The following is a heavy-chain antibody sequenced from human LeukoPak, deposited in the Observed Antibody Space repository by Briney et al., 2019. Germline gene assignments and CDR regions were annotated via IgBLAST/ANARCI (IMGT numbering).Heavy chain of an antibody. D-gene: IGHD3-10*01. J-gene: IGHJ5*02. V-gene: IGHV4-30-2*01. CDR2: IFHTGST. Sequence: SQTLSLTCVVSGDSISSGAYSWSWIRQPPGKGLEWIGYIFHTGSTFYNPSLKSRVTISVDNSKNQFSLRLTSVTAADTAVYYCARELWFANAPGSWLDPWGQGTLVTVSS. CDR3: ARELWFANAPGSWLDP. CDR1: GDSISSGAYS.